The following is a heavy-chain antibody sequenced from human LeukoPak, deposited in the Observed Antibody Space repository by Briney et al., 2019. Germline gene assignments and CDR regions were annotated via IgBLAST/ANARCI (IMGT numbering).Heavy chain of an antibody. V-gene: IGHV4-38-2*01. CDR3: ARAVGGYCGGDCPDI. CDR1: DYSISSGYY. D-gene: IGHD2-21*02. J-gene: IGHJ3*02. Sequence: SETLSLTCAVSDYSISSGYYWGWIRQPPGKGLEWIGSIYHSGSTYYNPSLKSRVTISVDTSKNQFSLKLSSVTAADTAVYYCARAVGGYCGGDCPDIWGQGTMVTVSS. CDR2: IYHSGST.